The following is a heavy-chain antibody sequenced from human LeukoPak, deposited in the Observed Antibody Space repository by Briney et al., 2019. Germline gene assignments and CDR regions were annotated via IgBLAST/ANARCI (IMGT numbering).Heavy chain of an antibody. J-gene: IGHJ2*01. D-gene: IGHD3/OR15-3a*01. CDR2: ISGSGGNT. V-gene: IGHV3-23*01. Sequence: GGSLRLSCAASGFTFSSFAMSWVRQAPGKGLEWVSSISGSGGNTYYADSVKGRFTISRDNSQNTLYLQMNSLRAEDTAVYYCAKDWTGTKPFDLWGRGTLVTVSS. CDR1: GFTFSSFA. CDR3: AKDWTGTKPFDL.